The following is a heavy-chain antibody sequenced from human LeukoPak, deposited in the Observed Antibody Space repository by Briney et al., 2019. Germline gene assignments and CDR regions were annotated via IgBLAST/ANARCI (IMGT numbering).Heavy chain of an antibody. CDR1: GYTFTSYA. D-gene: IGHD3-10*01. V-gene: IGHV1-3*01. CDR3: ARGGTMVRGVIGNDY. J-gene: IGHJ4*02. Sequence: GASVKVSCKASGYTFTSYAMHWVRQAPGQRLEWMGWLNAGNGNTKYSRKFQGRVTITRDTSASTAYMELSSLRSEDTAVYYCARGGTMVRGVIGNDYWGQGTLVTVSS. CDR2: LNAGNGNT.